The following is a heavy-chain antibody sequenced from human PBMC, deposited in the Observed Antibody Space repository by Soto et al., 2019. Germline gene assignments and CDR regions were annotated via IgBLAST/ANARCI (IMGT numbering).Heavy chain of an antibody. CDR1: SFPVDNGR. CDR3: TIYSYSTMIVVRLEY. V-gene: IGHV3-15*07. D-gene: IGHD3-22*01. Sequence: GAMRRSGAGSSFPVDNGREKRVPPASVKGLEWVGRIKSKTDGGTTDFAAPVKGRFAISRDDSKDMVYLQMNSLKTEDTGIYYCTIYSYSTMIVVRLEYWGQGPLVTGSS. J-gene: IGHJ4*02. CDR2: IKSKTDGGTT.